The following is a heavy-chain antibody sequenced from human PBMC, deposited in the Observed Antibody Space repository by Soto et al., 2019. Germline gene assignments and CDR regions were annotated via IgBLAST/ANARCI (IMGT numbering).Heavy chain of an antibody. CDR2: ISAYNGNT. CDR3: SCGLGYCGYDSRDYYCYGMDF. J-gene: IGHJ6*02. CDR1: GYTFTSYG. Sequence: GASVKVSCKASGYTFTSYGISWVRQAPGQGHEWMGWISAYNGNTNYAQKLQGRVTMTTDTSTSTAYMELRRLRSDDTAVYYFSCGLGYCGYDSRDYYCYGMDFWGQGTTVTVSS. D-gene: IGHD5-12*01. V-gene: IGHV1-18*01.